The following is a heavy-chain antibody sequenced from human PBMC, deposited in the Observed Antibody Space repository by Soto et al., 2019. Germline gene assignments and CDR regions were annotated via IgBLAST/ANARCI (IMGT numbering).Heavy chain of an antibody. CDR3: ARASPVVTDV. J-gene: IGHJ6*02. D-gene: IGHD5-18*01. Sequence: SETLSLTCTVSGGSISSSSYYWSWIRQPPGKGLEWIGYIYYSGSTYYNPSLKSRVTISVDTSKNQFSLMLSSVTAADTAVYYCARASPVVTDVRGQGTTVTVPS. V-gene: IGHV4-30-4*02. CDR1: GGSISSSSYY. CDR2: IYYSGST.